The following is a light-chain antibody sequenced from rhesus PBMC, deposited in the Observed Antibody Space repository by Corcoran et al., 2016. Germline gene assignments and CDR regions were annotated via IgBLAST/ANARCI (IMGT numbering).Light chain of an antibody. Sequence: DIQMTQSPSSRSASVGDRVTITCRASQGISNWLAWYQQKPGKTPKLWVDRVSNLETGVPSRFSGSGSGTDFPLTLSSLPPEDIATYSYQQPVNSPFAFGPGTKLDIQ. CDR2: RVS. V-gene: IGKV1-69*01. CDR1: QGISNW. J-gene: IGKJ3*01. CDR3: QQPVNSPFA.